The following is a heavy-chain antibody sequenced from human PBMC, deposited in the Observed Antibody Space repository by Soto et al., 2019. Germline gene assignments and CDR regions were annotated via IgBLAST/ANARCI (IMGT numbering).Heavy chain of an antibody. CDR3: AAIGRITMFGVVQNHALDL. D-gene: IGHD3-3*01. CDR2: IVVGSGNT. CDR1: LVTVTSSA. J-gene: IGHJ3*01. V-gene: IGHV1-58*01. Sequence: SVKVCCAPCLVTVTSSAVHGVLPALGQRLEWIGWIVVGSGNTNYAQKFQERVTITRDMSTSTAYMELSSLRFEDTAVYYCAAIGRITMFGVVQNHALDLWGQGTMVTVSS.